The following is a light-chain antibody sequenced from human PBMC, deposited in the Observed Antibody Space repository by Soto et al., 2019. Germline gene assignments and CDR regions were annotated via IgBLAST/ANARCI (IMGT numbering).Light chain of an antibody. Sequence: EIVLTQPPGTLSLSPGERATLSCRASQSVSSSYLAWYQQTPGQAPRLLIYDASIRATGIPDRFSGSGSGTDFTLTISRLEPEDFAVYYCQQYGNSPITFGQGTRLDMK. CDR1: QSVSSSY. CDR3: QQYGNSPIT. J-gene: IGKJ5*01. CDR2: DAS. V-gene: IGKV3-20*01.